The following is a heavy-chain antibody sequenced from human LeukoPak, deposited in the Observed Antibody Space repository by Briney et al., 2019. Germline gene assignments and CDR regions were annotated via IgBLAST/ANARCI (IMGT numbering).Heavy chain of an antibody. CDR2: ISYDGSNK. D-gene: IGHD5-12*01. J-gene: IGHJ4*02. CDR3: ARVTPLVAFIDY. CDR1: GFTFSSYG. Sequence: GGSLRLSCAASGFTFSSYGMHWVRQAPGKGLEWVAVISYDGSNKYYADSVKGRFTISRDNSKNTLYLQMNSLRAEDTAVYYCARVTPLVAFIDYWGQGTLVTVSS. V-gene: IGHV3-30*03.